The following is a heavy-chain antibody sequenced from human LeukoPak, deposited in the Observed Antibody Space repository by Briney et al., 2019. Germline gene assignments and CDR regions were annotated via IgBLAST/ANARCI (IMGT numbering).Heavy chain of an antibody. Sequence: ASVKVSCKASGYTFTSYGISWVRQAPGQGLEWMGWISAYNGNTNYAQKLQGRVTMTTDTSTSTAYIELRSLRSDDTAVYYCARDRDGSGSYYQYFQHWGQGTLVTVSS. CDR3: ARDRDGSGSYYQYFQH. CDR1: GYTFTSYG. V-gene: IGHV1-18*01. CDR2: ISAYNGNT. J-gene: IGHJ1*01. D-gene: IGHD3-10*01.